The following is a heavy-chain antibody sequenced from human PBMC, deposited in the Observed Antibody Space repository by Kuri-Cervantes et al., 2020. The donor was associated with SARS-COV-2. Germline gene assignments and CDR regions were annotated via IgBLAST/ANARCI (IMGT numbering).Heavy chain of an antibody. D-gene: IGHD3-3*01. V-gene: IGHV3-30*04. CDR3: AKDGVGSGYPDLKYMDV. J-gene: IGHJ6*03. Sequence: LSLTCAASGFTFSSYAMHWVRQAPGKELEWVAVISYDGSNKYYADSVKGRFTISRDNSKDTISLQMNSLRGEDTAVYYCAKDGVGSGYPDLKYMDVWGRGTTVTVSS. CDR1: GFTFSSYA. CDR2: ISYDGSNK.